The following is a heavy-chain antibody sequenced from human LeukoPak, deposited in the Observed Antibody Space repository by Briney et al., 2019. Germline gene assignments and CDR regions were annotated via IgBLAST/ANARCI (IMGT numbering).Heavy chain of an antibody. V-gene: IGHV3-21*01. CDR1: GFTFSHYS. D-gene: IGHD2-21*02. CDR3: ARAELLSLDY. Sequence: KAGGSLRLSCAGSGFTFSHYSMNWVRQAPGKGLEWVASFGSDLSFRSVADSLKGRFTISRDNSKNTLYLQMNSLRAEDTAAYYCARAELLSLDYWGQGTLVTVSS. J-gene: IGHJ4*02. CDR2: FGSDLSFR.